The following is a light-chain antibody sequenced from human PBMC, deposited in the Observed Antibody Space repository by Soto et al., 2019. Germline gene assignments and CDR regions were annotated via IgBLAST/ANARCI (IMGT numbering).Light chain of an antibody. CDR2: KDS. Sequence: SYELTQPVSVSVALGETARITCGGNNIGSKNVHWYQQKPGQAPELVIYKDSKRPSGIPERFSGSNSGDTATLTVSRAQAGDEADYCCQLWDSTTGVFGTGTQLTVL. J-gene: IGLJ1*01. V-gene: IGLV3-9*01. CDR1: NIGSKN. CDR3: QLWDSTTGV.